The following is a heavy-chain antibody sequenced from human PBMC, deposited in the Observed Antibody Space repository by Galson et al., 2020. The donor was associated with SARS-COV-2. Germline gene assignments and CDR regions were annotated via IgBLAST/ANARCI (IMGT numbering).Heavy chain of an antibody. J-gene: IGHJ4*01. CDR3: VRDDGTAPSTY. V-gene: IGHV3-53*05. Sequence: METGGSLRLSCAASGFAVSSKYMSWVRQAPGKGLEWVSVIYYDGNTNYADSVRGRFTISRDTSKNTVSRQMNTLRADDTAVYSWVRDDGTAPSTYLGPGTLFTFSS. D-gene: IGHD5-18*01. CDR2: IYYDGNT. CDR1: GFAVSSKY.